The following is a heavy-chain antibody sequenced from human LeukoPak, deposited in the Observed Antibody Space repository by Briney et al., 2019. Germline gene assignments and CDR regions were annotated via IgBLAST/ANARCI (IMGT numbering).Heavy chain of an antibody. CDR3: AKDSLDWGRITMIVVVIPYYFDY. D-gene: IGHD3-22*01. CDR1: GFTFSDFW. CDR2: TNEAGGDK. Sequence: PGGSLRLSCAASGFTFSDFWMSWVRQAPGKGLECVASTNEAGGDKYYVDSVKGRFTISRDNSKNTLYLQMNSLRAEDTAVYYCAKDSLDWGRITMIVVVIPYYFDYWGQGTLVTVSS. V-gene: IGHV3-7*03. J-gene: IGHJ4*02.